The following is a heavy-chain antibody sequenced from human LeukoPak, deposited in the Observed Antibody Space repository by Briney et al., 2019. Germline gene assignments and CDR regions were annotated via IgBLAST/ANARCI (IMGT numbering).Heavy chain of an antibody. CDR1: GGSINSAVCF. V-gene: IGHV4-39*07. D-gene: IGHD1-20*01. CDR2: IAYNGST. CDR3: ARSYNWNGIDD. J-gene: IGHJ4*02. Sequence: PSETLSLTCTVPGGSINSAVCFWGWIRQPPGKGLEWIGTIAYNGSTYYNSSLKSRVTISIDMSNIHCSLKLTSVTAADTAMYYCARSYNWNGIDDWGEGTLVTVPS.